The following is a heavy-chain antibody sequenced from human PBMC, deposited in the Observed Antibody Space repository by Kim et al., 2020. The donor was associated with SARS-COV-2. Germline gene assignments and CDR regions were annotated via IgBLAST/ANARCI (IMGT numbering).Heavy chain of an antibody. CDR3: GGGRGYDTGANTYIDY. V-gene: IGHV3-74*01. D-gene: IGHD2-8*02. J-gene: IGHJ4*02. Sequence: DSVKGRFTICRDSAQNTLYLEMNSLSAEDTSVYYCGGGRGYDTGANTYIDYWGQGTLVTVST.